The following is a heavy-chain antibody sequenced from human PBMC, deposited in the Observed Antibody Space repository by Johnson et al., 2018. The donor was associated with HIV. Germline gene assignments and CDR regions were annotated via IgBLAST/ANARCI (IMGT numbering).Heavy chain of an antibody. CDR1: GFTFRDYY. J-gene: IGHJ3*02. D-gene: IGHD1-7*01. CDR3: ARAPYNWNSGLFDALDM. V-gene: IGHV3-11*04. Sequence: QVQLVESGGGLVKPGGSLRLSCAASGFTFRDYYMNWIRQAPGKGLEWLSYISSSGSDIFYADSVKGRFTISRDNGKNSVFLQMNSLTAEDTAVLYCARAPYNWNSGLFDALDMWGQGTMVTVSS. CDR2: ISSSGSDI.